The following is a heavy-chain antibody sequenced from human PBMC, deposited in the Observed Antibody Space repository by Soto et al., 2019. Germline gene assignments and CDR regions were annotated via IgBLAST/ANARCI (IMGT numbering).Heavy chain of an antibody. D-gene: IGHD3-22*01. V-gene: IGHV3-23*01. CDR3: AKVSNYYDSSGYYGPKDY. CDR1: GFTFSSYA. Sequence: EVQLLESGGGLVQPGGSLRLSCAASGFTFSSYAMSWVRQAPGKGLEWVSAISGSGGSTSSADSVKGRFTISRDNSKNALYLQMKSLRDEDTAVYYCAKVSNYYDSSGYYGPKDYWGQGTLVTVSS. J-gene: IGHJ4*02. CDR2: ISGSGGST.